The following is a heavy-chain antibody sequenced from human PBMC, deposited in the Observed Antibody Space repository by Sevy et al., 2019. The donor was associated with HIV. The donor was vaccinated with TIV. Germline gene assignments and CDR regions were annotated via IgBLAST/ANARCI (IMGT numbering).Heavy chain of an antibody. CDR2: IRPYNGNT. Sequence: GASVKVSCKASGYTFTSYGLSWVRQAPGQGLEWMGGIRPYNGNTDYAQKLQGRVTVTTDTSTTTAYMELRSLRSDDTALYYCARLLGSTEFGYYFDYWGQGTLVTVSS. V-gene: IGHV1-18*01. D-gene: IGHD1-26*01. CDR1: GYTFTSYG. CDR3: ARLLGSTEFGYYFDY. J-gene: IGHJ4*02.